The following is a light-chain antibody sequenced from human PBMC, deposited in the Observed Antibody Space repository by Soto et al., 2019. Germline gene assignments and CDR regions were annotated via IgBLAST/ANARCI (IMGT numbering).Light chain of an antibody. CDR2: EVS. J-gene: IGLJ3*02. V-gene: IGLV2-14*01. Sequence: QSALTQPASVSGSPGQSITISCTGTSSDVGGYHYVSWYQQHPGKAPKLMIYEVSNRPSGVSNRFSGSKSGNTASLTISGLQAEDEADYYCSSYTINTPWVFGGGTQLTVL. CDR3: SSYTINTPWV. CDR1: SSDVGGYHY.